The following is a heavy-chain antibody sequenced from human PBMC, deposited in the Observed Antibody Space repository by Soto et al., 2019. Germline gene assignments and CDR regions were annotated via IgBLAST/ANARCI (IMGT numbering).Heavy chain of an antibody. CDR1: GFNFRSYE. CDR3: AREWAKGPLDY. V-gene: IGHV3-48*03. CDR2: IISTGGTT. Sequence: EVQLVESGGGWVQPGGSLRLSCVGSGFNFRSYEMNWVRQAPGKGLEWVSYIISTGGTTYYAESVKGRFTISRDNAKNSLYLEMNSLRGDDTAVYYCAREWAKGPLDYWGRGTLVIVSS. J-gene: IGHJ4*02. D-gene: IGHD1-26*01.